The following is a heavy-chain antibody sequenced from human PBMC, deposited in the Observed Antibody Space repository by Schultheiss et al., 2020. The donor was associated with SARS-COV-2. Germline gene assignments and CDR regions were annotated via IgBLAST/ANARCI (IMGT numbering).Heavy chain of an antibody. J-gene: IGHJ4*02. CDR2: IYNSGST. Sequence: GSLRLSCIVSGGSISSYYWSWIRQSPGKGLEWIGYIYNSGSTNYNPSLKSRVTISVDTSKNQFSLKLSSVTAADTAVYYCARQFWGFGDPLDYWGQGTLVTVSS. V-gene: IGHV4-59*08. D-gene: IGHD3-10*01. CDR3: ARQFWGFGDPLDY. CDR1: GGSISSYY.